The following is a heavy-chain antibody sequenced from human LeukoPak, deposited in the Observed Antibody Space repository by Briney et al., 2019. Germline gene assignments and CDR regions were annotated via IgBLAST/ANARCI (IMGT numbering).Heavy chain of an antibody. Sequence: GGSLRLSCAASGFTFNEYAMSWVRHAPGKGLEWVASTHHFGISKYYADSVKGRFTISRDNFRSTLYLEMNSLKVEDTATYYCAKDRGTITSLVLIGVPGPAHLFDWWGQGALVTVSS. CDR3: AKDRGTITSLVLIGVPGPAHLFDW. CDR2: THHFGISK. J-gene: IGHJ4*02. V-gene: IGHV3-23*01. D-gene: IGHD5-24*01. CDR1: GFTFNEYA.